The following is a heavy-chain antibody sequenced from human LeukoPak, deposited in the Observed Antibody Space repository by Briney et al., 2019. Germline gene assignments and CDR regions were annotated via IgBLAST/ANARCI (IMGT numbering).Heavy chain of an antibody. D-gene: IGHD2/OR15-2a*01. J-gene: IGHJ1*01. Sequence: GGSLRLSCAASGFTFSSYSMNWVRQAPGKGLEWVSYISSSSSTIYYADSVKGRFTISRDNAKNSLYLQMNSLRAEDTAVYYCARATQIYGPQYFQHWGQGTLVTVSS. V-gene: IGHV3-48*04. CDR3: ARATQIYGPQYFQH. CDR1: GFTFSSYS. CDR2: ISSSSSTI.